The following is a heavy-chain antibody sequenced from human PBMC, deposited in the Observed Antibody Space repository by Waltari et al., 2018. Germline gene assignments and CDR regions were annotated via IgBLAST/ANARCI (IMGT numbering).Heavy chain of an antibody. CDR3: TREVVPAATIVVNWFDP. CDR2: IITSTGNP. CDR1: GYIFTSHA. J-gene: IGHJ5*02. D-gene: IGHD2-2*01. V-gene: IGHV7-4-1*02. Sequence: QVQLVQSGSELKKPGASVTISCKASGYIFTSHAINWVRQAPGQGLELMGWIITSTGNPTYAQGFTGRFVFSLDTSVSTAYLEINNLKAEDTAVYYCTREVVPAATIVVNWFDPWGQGTLVTVSS.